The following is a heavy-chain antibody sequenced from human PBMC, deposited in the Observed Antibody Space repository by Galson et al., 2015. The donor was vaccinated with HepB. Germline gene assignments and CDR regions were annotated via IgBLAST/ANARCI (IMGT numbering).Heavy chain of an antibody. CDR2: IYYDGSNK. Sequence: SLRLSCAAFGFTFKTYGMHWVRQAPGKGLEWVATIYYDGSNKYYADSVKGRFTISRDNSKNTVYLQMNSLRAEDTAVYYCTGYRGGPQEFNSFDIWGQGTMVTVSS. CDR1: GFTFKTYG. D-gene: IGHD3-16*01. V-gene: IGHV3-33*01. J-gene: IGHJ3*02. CDR3: TGYRGGPQEFNSFDI.